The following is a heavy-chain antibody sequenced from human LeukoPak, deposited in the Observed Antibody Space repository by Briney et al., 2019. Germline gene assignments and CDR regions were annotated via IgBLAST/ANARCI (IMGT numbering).Heavy chain of an antibody. CDR1: GYSFTSYW. CDR3: ARTMGGRTVIVVATFDY. J-gene: IGHJ4*02. CDR2: IYPGDSDT. D-gene: IGHD3-22*01. Sequence: GESLKISCKGSGYSFTSYWIGWVRQMPGKGLEWMGIIYPGDSDTRYSPSFQGQVTISADKSISTAYLQWSSLKASDTAMYYCARTMGGRTVIVVATFDYWGQGTLVTVSS. V-gene: IGHV5-51*01.